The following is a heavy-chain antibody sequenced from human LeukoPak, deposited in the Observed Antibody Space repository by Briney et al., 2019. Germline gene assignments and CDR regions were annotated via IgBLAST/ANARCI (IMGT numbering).Heavy chain of an antibody. V-gene: IGHV1-46*01. CDR1: GYTFIRYY. Sequence: ASVKVSCKASGYTFIRYYMHWVRQAPGQGLEWMGIINPSGGSTSYAQKFQGRVTMTRDTSTSTVYMELSSLRSEDTAVYYCARDSSSGYDGNWFGPWGQGTLVTVSS. J-gene: IGHJ5*02. CDR3: ARDSSSGYDGNWFGP. D-gene: IGHD5-12*01. CDR2: INPSGGST.